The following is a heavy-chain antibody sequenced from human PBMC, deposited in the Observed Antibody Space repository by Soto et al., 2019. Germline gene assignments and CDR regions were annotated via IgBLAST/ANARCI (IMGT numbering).Heavy chain of an antibody. V-gene: IGHV1-2*04. D-gene: IGHD2-2*01. CDR2: INPNSGGT. CDR1: GYTFTGYY. J-gene: IGHJ3*02. Sequence: ASVKVSCKASGYTFTGYYMHWVRQAPGQGLEWMGWINPNSGGTNYAQKFQGWVTMTRDTSISTAYMELSRLRSDDTAVYYCARARRVLVPQDAFDIWGQGTMVTVSS. CDR3: ARARRVLVPQDAFDI.